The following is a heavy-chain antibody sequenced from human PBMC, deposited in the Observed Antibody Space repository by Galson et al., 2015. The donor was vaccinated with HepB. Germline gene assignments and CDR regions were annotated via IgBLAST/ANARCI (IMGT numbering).Heavy chain of an antibody. CDR3: ARRGGHIFPRPFDI. D-gene: IGHD2-21*01. Sequence: ETLSLTCAVYGGSFSGCYWSWIRQPPGKGLEWIGEINHSGSTNYNPSLKSRVTISVDTSKNQFSLKLSSVTAADTAVYYCARRGGHIFPRPFDIWGQGTMVTVSS. V-gene: IGHV4-34*01. J-gene: IGHJ3*02. CDR1: GGSFSGCY. CDR2: INHSGST.